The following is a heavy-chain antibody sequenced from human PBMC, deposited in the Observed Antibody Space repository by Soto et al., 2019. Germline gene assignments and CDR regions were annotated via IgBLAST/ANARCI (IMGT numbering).Heavy chain of an antibody. J-gene: IGHJ6*02. CDR1: GFTFSSYE. V-gene: IGHV3-48*03. Sequence: PVGSLRLSCAASGFTFSSYEMNWVRQAPGKGLEWVSYISSSGSTIYYADSVKGRFTISRDNAKNSLYLQMNSLRAEDTAVYYCARHYSITIFGVVIYYYYYGMDVWGQGTTVTVSS. CDR3: ARHYSITIFGVVIYYYYYGMDV. CDR2: ISSSGSTI. D-gene: IGHD3-3*01.